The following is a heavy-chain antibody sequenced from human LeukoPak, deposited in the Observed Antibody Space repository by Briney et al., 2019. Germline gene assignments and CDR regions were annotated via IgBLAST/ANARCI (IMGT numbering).Heavy chain of an antibody. D-gene: IGHD3-10*01. V-gene: IGHV3-23*01. Sequence: GGSLRLSCAASGFTFSSYAMSWVRQSPGKALEWVSAISGSGGSTYYADSVRGRFAISRDNSKNTLYLQMNSLRAEDTAVYYCAKDRNVLLWFGELYDYWGQGTLVTVSS. CDR3: AKDRNVLLWFGELYDY. CDR1: GFTFSSYA. J-gene: IGHJ4*02. CDR2: ISGSGGST.